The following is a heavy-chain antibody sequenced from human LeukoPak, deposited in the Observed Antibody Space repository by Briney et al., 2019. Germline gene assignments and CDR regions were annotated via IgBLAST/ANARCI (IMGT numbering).Heavy chain of an antibody. CDR2: IIPIFGIA. CDR1: GGTFSSYA. D-gene: IGHD5-24*01. CDR3: ARGKMATSASYFDY. Sequence: GASVKVSCKASGGTFSSYAISWVRQAPGQGLEWMGGIIPIFGIANYAQKFQGRVTITADKSTSTAYMELSSLRSEDTAVYYCARGKMATSASYFDYWGQGTLVTVSS. V-gene: IGHV1-69*17. J-gene: IGHJ4*02.